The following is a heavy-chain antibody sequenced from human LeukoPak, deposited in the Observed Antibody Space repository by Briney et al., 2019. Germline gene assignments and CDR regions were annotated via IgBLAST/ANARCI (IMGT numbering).Heavy chain of an antibody. D-gene: IGHD1-26*01. V-gene: IGHV3-23*01. CDR1: GFTFSTYA. Sequence: PGGSLRLSCAASGFTFSTYAMGWVRQAPGRGLEWVSAISVTGGSTYSADSVKGRFTISRDNSKNTLYLQMNSLRAEDTAAYYCAKHSRGSFRGASAFDYWGQGTVVTVSS. CDR3: AKHSRGSFRGASAFDY. CDR2: ISVTGGST. J-gene: IGHJ4*02.